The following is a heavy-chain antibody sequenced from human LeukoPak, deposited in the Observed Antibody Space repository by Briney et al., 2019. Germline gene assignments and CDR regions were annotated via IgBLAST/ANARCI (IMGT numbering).Heavy chain of an antibody. Sequence: SETLSLTCTVSGGSISSSSYYWGWIRQPPGKGLEWIGSIYYSGSTYYNPSLKSRVTISVDTSKNQFSLKLSSVTAADTAVYYCARTHSSSWSHYYYYGMDVWGQGTLVTVSS. CDR1: GGSISSSSYY. J-gene: IGHJ6*02. D-gene: IGHD6-13*01. CDR2: IYYSGST. V-gene: IGHV4-39*07. CDR3: ARTHSSSWSHYYYYGMDV.